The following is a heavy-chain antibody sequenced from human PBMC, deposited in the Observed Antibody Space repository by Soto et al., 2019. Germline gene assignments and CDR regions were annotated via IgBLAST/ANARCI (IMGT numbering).Heavy chain of an antibody. CDR2: IIPIFGTA. D-gene: IGHD1-26*01. Sequence: QVQLVQSGAEVKKPGSSVKVSCKASGGTFSSYAISWVRQAPGQGLEWMGGIIPIFGTANYAQKFQGRVTITADESTSTAYMELSSLRSEDTAVYYWARGPSGGTQDYYYYYGMDVWGQGTTVTVSS. CDR3: ARGPSGGTQDYYYYYGMDV. J-gene: IGHJ6*02. V-gene: IGHV1-69*12. CDR1: GGTFSSYA.